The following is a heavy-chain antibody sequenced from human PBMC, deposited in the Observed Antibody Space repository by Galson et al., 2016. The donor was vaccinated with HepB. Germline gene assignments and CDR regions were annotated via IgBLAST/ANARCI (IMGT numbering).Heavy chain of an antibody. D-gene: IGHD3-16*01. CDR2: IYYSGST. CDR3: ARVGGYYYNMDV. CDR1: GGSISSGGYY. J-gene: IGHJ6*03. Sequence: TLSLTCTVSGGSISSGGYYWSWIRQHPGKGLEWIGYIYYSGSTYYNPSVKSRVTISVDTSKYQLSLKLSSVTAADTAVYYCARVGGYYYNMDVWGKGTTVTVSS. V-gene: IGHV4-31*03.